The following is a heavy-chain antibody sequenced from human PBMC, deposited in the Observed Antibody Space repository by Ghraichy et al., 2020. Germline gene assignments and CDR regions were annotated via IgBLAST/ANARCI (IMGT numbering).Heavy chain of an antibody. CDR2: ISGSGGST. CDR1: GFTFSSYA. D-gene: IGHD6-13*01. V-gene: IGHV3-23*01. CDR3: AKEGGVIAAAGDYYYYYGMDV. J-gene: IGHJ6*02. Sequence: GGSLRLSCAASGFTFSSYAMSWVRQAPGKGLEWVSAISGSGGSTYYADSVKGRFTISRDNSKNTLYLQMNSLRAEDTAVYYCAKEGGVIAAAGDYYYYYGMDVWGQGTTVTVSS.